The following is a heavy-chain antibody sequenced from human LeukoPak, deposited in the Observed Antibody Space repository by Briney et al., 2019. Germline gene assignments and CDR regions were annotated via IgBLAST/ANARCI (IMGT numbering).Heavy chain of an antibody. V-gene: IGHV3-7*01. CDR3: VRDSGPGSKLGLWFGKEPFYFDS. CDR1: GFTFSTYS. CDR2: IKHDGTEK. Sequence: GGSLRLSCAASGFTFSTYSMSWVRQTSGKGLEWVANIKHDGTEKYYVDSVRGRFTISRDNAKSSLNLQIDSLRVEDTATYYCVRDSGPGSKLGLWFGKEPFYFDSWGQGTLVTVSS. D-gene: IGHD3-10*01. J-gene: IGHJ4*02.